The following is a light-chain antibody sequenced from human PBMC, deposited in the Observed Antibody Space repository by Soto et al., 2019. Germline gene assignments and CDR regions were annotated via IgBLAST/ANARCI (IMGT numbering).Light chain of an antibody. V-gene: IGLV2-14*01. CDR2: EVS. J-gene: IGLJ1*01. CDR3: SSYTSRSTLDYV. Sequence: QSVLTQPASVSGSPGQSITISFTGTSSDVGGYNYVSWYQQHPGKAPKLMSYEVSNRPSGVSNRCSGSKSGNTASLTISGLQAEDEADYYCSSYTSRSTLDYVFGSGTKLTVL. CDR1: SSDVGGYNY.